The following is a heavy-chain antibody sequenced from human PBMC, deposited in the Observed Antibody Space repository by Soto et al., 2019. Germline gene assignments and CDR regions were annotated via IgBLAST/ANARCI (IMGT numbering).Heavy chain of an antibody. Sequence: QVQLVESGGGVVQPGRSLRLSCAASGFTFNNYGMHWDRQAPGKGLEWVAVISNDGSDKYYADSVKGRLTISRDNSNNTVYLQMNSPRAEDTAVYYCAKDQGIAASHGIDWGQGTMVTVSS. CDR1: GFTFNNYG. V-gene: IGHV3-30*18. J-gene: IGHJ3*01. CDR2: ISNDGSDK. D-gene: IGHD6-13*01. CDR3: AKDQGIAASHGID.